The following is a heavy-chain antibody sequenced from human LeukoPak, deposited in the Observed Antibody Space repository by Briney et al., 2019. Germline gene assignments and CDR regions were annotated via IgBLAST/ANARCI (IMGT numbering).Heavy chain of an antibody. CDR2: INHSGST. CDR3: PINTVPSKDRGVTSQLYYFTS. Sequence: SETLSLTCAVYGGSFSGYYWSWIRQPPGKGLEWIGEINHSGSTNYNPSLKSRVTISIDTSKNQFSLKLSSVTAAATAVKYCPINTVPSKDRGVTSQLYYFTSGGQETLVTVSS. CDR1: GGSFSGYY. D-gene: IGHD3-10*01. J-gene: IGHJ4*02. V-gene: IGHV4-34*01.